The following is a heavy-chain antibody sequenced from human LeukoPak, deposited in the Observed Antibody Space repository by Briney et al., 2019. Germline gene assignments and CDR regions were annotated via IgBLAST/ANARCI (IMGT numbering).Heavy chain of an antibody. CDR3: AKSDSSGWYMKPIDY. CDR1: GFTFSSYA. CDR2: ICGSGGST. D-gene: IGHD6-19*01. Sequence: GGALRLSCAASGFTFSSYAMSWVRQAPGKGLEWVSGICGSGGSTYYADSVKGRFTISRDNSKNTLYLQMNSLRAEDTAVYYCAKSDSSGWYMKPIDYWGQGTLVTVSS. V-gene: IGHV3-23*01. J-gene: IGHJ4*02.